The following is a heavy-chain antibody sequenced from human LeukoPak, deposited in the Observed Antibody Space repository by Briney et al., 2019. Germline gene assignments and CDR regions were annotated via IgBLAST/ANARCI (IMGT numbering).Heavy chain of an antibody. V-gene: IGHV3-23*01. D-gene: IGHD2-2*01. CDR1: GFTFSSYA. J-gene: IGHJ4*02. Sequence: GGSLRLSCAASGFTFSSYAMSWVRQAPGKGLEWVSAISGSGGSTYYADSVKGRLTISRDNSKNTLYLQMNSLRAEDTAVYYCAKGAGEYQLQYYFDYWGQGTLVTVSS. CDR3: AKGAGEYQLQYYFDY. CDR2: ISGSGGST.